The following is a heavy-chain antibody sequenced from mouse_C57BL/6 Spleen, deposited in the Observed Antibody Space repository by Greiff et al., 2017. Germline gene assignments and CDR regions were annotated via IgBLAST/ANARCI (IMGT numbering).Heavy chain of an antibody. CDR2: IDPETGGT. V-gene: IGHV1-15*01. D-gene: IGHD1-1*01. CDR1: GYTFTDYE. CDR3: TRYYYGSSYDY. Sequence: VQLQQSGAELVRPGASVTLSCKASGYTFTDYEMHWVKQTTVHGLEWIGAIDPETGGTAYNQKFKGKAILTADKSSSTAYMELRSLTSEDSAVYYCTRYYYGSSYDYWGQGTTLTVSS. J-gene: IGHJ2*01.